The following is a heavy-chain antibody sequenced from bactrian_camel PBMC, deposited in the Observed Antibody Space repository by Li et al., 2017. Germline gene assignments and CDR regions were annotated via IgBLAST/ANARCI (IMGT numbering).Heavy chain of an antibody. D-gene: IGHD1*01. J-gene: IGHJ4*01. CDR1: GYTDSRKY. Sequence: HVQLLESGGGSVQAGGSLRLSCTASGYTDSRKYIGWFRQALGKGREAIAAIFTPQSTTYYADSVKGRVTISQDSAKNTIYLQMNYLRPEDTAIYYCAGSLTYWVSFPLREDEYYYWGQGTQVTVS. CDR2: IFTPQSTT. CDR3: AGSLTYWVSFPLREDEYYY. V-gene: IGHV3-2*01.